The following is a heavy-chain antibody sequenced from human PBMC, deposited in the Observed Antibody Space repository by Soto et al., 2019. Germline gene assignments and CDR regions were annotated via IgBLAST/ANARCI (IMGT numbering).Heavy chain of an antibody. Sequence: GASVKVSCKASGGTFSSYAISWVRQAPGQGLEWMGGIIPLFGSSNYAQKFQGGVTITADESTSTACMELSSLRSDDTAMYFCAAGLDHNKVGYWGQGTLVTVSS. CDR2: IIPLFGSS. D-gene: IGHD2-2*03. CDR3: AAGLDHNKVGY. V-gene: IGHV1-69*13. J-gene: IGHJ4*02. CDR1: GGTFSSYA.